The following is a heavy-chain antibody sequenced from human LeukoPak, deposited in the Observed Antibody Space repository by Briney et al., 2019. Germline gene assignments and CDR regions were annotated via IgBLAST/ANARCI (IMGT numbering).Heavy chain of an antibody. J-gene: IGHJ4*02. V-gene: IGHV4-61*02. CDR1: GGSISSGSYY. CDR3: ARVVGATIFDY. D-gene: IGHD1-26*01. CDR2: IYTSGST. Sequence: PSETLSLTCTVSGGSISSGSYYWSWIRQPAGKGLEWIGRIYTSGSTNYNPSLKSRVTISVDTSKNQFSLKLSSVTAADTAVYYCARVVGATIFDYWGQGTLVTVSS.